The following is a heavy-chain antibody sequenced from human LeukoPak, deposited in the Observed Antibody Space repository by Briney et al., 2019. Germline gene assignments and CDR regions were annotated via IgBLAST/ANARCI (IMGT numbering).Heavy chain of an antibody. V-gene: IGHV1-2*02. Sequence: ASVKVSCKASGYTFTGYYMHWVRQAPGQGLEWMGWINPNSGGTSYAQKFQGRVTMTRDTSISTAYMELSRLRSDDTAVYYCARGDTAMYYGMDVWGQGTTVTVSS. CDR1: GYTFTGYY. D-gene: IGHD5-18*01. CDR2: INPNSGGT. CDR3: ARGDTAMYYGMDV. J-gene: IGHJ6*02.